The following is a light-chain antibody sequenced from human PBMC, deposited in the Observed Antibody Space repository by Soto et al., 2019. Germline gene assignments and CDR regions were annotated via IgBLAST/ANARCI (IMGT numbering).Light chain of an antibody. Sequence: EIVLTQSPGTLSLSPGERATLSCRASQSVISTYLAWYQHKPGQAPRLLIYGASSRATGIPDRFSGSGSGTDFTLTISRLEPEDFAVYSCQQYVSSPKTFGQGTKVEIK. V-gene: IGKV3-20*01. CDR3: QQYVSSPKT. CDR1: QSVISTY. J-gene: IGKJ1*01. CDR2: GAS.